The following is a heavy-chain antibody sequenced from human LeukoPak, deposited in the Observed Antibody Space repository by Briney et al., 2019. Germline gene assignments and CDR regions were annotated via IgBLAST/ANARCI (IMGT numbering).Heavy chain of an antibody. D-gene: IGHD1-26*01. Sequence: GGSLRLSCAASGFTLSSYAMSWVRQAPGKGLEWVSAISGSGGSTYYADSVKGRFTISRDNAKNSLYLQMNSLRAEDTAVYYCARHRIVGATDGMDVWGQGTTVTVSS. J-gene: IGHJ6*02. CDR2: ISGSGGST. CDR3: ARHRIVGATDGMDV. V-gene: IGHV3-23*01. CDR1: GFTLSSYA.